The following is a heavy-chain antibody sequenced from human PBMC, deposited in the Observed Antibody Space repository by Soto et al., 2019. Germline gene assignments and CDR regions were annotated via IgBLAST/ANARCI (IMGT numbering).Heavy chain of an antibody. D-gene: IGHD3-16*01. CDR3: ARGETYLGV. CDR1: RDTFNKYA. CDR2: IIPIFSSR. V-gene: IGHV1-69*01. Sequence: QVQLVQSGAEVKKPGSSVKVSCKTSRDTFNKYAFNWVRQAPGQGLEWMGWIIPIFSSRNYAEKFQGRVTITADDSTSTAYMELRSLRFDDTAVYDCARGETYLGVWGQGTTVTVSS. J-gene: IGHJ6*02.